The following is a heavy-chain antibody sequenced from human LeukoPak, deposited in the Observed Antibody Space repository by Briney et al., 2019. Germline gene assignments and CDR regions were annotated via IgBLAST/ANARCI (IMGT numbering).Heavy chain of an antibody. D-gene: IGHD1-26*01. CDR1: GFTFSSYA. J-gene: IGHJ4*02. V-gene: IGHV3-23*01. CDR3: TKGGGSYRVPPTFDY. CDR2: ISGSGGST. Sequence: GGSLRLSCAASGFTFSSYAMSWVRQVSGKGLEWVSVISGSGGSTYYADSVKGRFTISRDNSKNTLYLQMSSLRADDTAVYYCTKGGGSYRVPPTFDYWGQGTLVTVSS.